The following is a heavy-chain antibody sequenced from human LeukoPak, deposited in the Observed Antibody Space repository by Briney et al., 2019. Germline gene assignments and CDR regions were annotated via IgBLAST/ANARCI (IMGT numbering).Heavy chain of an antibody. CDR1: GFTFRSYN. D-gene: IGHD3-3*02. CDR3: ARDRWHYGSGSGFFDY. CDR2: ITTSNTI. V-gene: IGHV3-48*01. Sequence: PGGSLRLSCAASGFTFRSYNMAGVRQAPGKGLEWLSYITTSNTINYADSVKGRFTVSRDNAKNSLYLHMNSLRAEDTAVYYCARDRWHYGSGSGFFDYWGQGTLVTVSS. J-gene: IGHJ4*02.